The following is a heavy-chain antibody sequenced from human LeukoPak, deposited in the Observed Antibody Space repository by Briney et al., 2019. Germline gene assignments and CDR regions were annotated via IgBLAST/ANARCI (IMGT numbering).Heavy chain of an antibody. Sequence: GGSLRLSCAASGFTFSSYAMSWVRQAPGKGLEWVSAISGSGGSTYYADSVKGRFTISRDDSKNTLYLQMNSLRAEDTTIYYCAKERDRVATVFDYWGQGTLVTVSS. CDR3: AKERDRVATVFDY. J-gene: IGHJ4*02. CDR1: GFTFSSYA. D-gene: IGHD5-12*01. V-gene: IGHV3-23*01. CDR2: ISGSGGST.